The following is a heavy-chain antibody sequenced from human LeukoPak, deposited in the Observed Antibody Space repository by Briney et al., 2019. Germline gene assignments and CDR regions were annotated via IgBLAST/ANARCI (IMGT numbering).Heavy chain of an antibody. CDR1: GGSITDSF. J-gene: IGHJ4*02. V-gene: IGHV4-59*06. CDR3: ARAGGSYEY. Sequence: SETLSLTCTVSGGSITDSFWTWIRQPAGKGLEWIGYIYYSGSTYYNPSLKSRVTISVDTSKNQFSLKLSSVTAADTAVYYCARAGGSYEYWGQGTLVTVSS. D-gene: IGHD1-26*01. CDR2: IYYSGST.